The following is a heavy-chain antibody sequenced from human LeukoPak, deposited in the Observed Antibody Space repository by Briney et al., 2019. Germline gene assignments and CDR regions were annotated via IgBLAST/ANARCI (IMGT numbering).Heavy chain of an antibody. J-gene: IGHJ4*02. Sequence: SETLSLTCTVSGGSISSYYWSWIRQPPGKGLEWIGEINHSGSTNYNPSLKSRVTISVDTSKNQFSLKLSSVTAADTAVYYCARRDGPLVRYSYWGQGTLVTVSS. CDR1: GGSISSYY. CDR3: ARRDGPLVRYSY. D-gene: IGHD2-8*02. CDR2: INHSGST. V-gene: IGHV4-34*01.